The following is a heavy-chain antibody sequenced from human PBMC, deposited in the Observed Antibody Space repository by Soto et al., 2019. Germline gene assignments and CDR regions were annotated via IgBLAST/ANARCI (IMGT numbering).Heavy chain of an antibody. V-gene: IGHV3-33*01. Sequence: QVQLVESGGGVVQPGRSLRLSCAASGFTFSSYGMHWVLQATGKGLEWVAVIWYDGSNKYYADSVKGRFTISRDNSKNTLYLQMNSLSAEDTAVYYCASEMDGSGSPVDYGGQGTLVTVSS. CDR2: IWYDGSNK. D-gene: IGHD3-10*01. CDR1: GFTFSSYG. CDR3: ASEMDGSGSPVDY. J-gene: IGHJ4*02.